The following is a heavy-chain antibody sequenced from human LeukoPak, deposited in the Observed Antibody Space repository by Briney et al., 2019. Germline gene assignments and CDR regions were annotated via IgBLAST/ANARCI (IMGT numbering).Heavy chain of an antibody. CDR1: GFTFRNYG. Sequence: GGSLRLSCAASGFTFRNYGFHWVRQAPGRGLEWVAVIYHDGSYKFYADSVKGRFTFSRDNSKNTVFLEMNSLRAEDTAMYYCTRDSAKSFDDWGQGTLVTVSS. D-gene: IGHD4/OR15-4a*01. CDR3: TRDSAKSFDD. J-gene: IGHJ4*02. CDR2: IYHDGSYK. V-gene: IGHV3-33*01.